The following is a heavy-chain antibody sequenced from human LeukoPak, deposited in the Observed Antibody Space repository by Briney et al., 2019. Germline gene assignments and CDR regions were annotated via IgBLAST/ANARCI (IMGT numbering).Heavy chain of an antibody. CDR2: IYSGGST. V-gene: IGHV3-66*01. D-gene: IGHD6-13*01. CDR3: ARDQGYSAAAGSGY. CDR1: GFTVSTNY. J-gene: IGHJ4*02. Sequence: GGSLRLSCAASGFTVSTNYMSWVRQAPGKGLEWVSIIYSGGSTFYADAVKGRFTISRDNSKNTLYLQMNSLRAKDTAVYYCARDQGYSAAAGSGYWGQGTLVTVSS.